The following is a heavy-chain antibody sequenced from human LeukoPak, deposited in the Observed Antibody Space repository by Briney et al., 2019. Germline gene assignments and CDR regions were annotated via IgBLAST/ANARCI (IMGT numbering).Heavy chain of an antibody. CDR1: GYPFTTYE. CDR3: ARGPRNDP. V-gene: IGHV1-8*01. CDR2: VHLNSGNT. D-gene: IGHD1-14*01. Sequence: GASVKVSCKTSGYPFTTYEINWVRQAAGQGLEWMGWVHLNSGNTAYAQKFQGRVTMTRDTSISTAYMELSSLRSDDTAVYFCARGPRNDPWGQGTLVTVSS. J-gene: IGHJ5*02.